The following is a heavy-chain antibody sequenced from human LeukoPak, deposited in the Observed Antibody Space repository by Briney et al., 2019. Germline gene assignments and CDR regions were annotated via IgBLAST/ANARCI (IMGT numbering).Heavy chain of an antibody. CDR2: IYYSGST. CDR3: ARSEMYYYDSSGYYPKYFQH. J-gene: IGHJ1*01. Sequence: RSSETLSLTCTVSGGSISSYYWGWIRQPPGEGREWVGYIYYSGSTNYNPSLKSRVTISVDTSKNQFSLKLSFVTAADTAVYYCARSEMYYYDSSGYYPKYFQHWGQGTLVTVSS. D-gene: IGHD3-22*01. CDR1: GGSISSYY. V-gene: IGHV4-59*01.